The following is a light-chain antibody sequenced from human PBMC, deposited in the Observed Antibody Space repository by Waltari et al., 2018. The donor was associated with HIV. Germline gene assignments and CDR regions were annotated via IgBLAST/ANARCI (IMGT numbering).Light chain of an antibody. V-gene: IGKV2-28*01. CDR1: QSLLHSYGYNY. J-gene: IGKJ1*01. CDR3: MQALQTWT. Sequence: DIGLTQSPVSLTVSPGEPASISCRSGQSLLHSYGYNYLDWYVQKPGQSPRLLFYLGSNRASGVPDRFSASGSGTHFTLDISRVEAEDVGVYYCMQALQTWTFGQGTKVEIK. CDR2: LGS.